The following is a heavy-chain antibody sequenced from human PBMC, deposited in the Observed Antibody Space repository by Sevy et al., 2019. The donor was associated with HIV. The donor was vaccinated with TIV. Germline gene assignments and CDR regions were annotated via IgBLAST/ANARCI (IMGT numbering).Heavy chain of an antibody. CDR3: ARGGDGVVPSPIIGLGPWTKYWYFDL. CDR2: VNHSGST. J-gene: IGHJ2*01. Sequence: LWQLRKTLSLTCAVSGGSFSGYSWDWIRQPPGKGLEWIGEVNHSGSTNYNPSLKSRVTISVDTSKNQFSLKLNFVTAADTGLYYWARGGDGVVPSPIIGLGPWTKYWYFDLWGRGTLVTVSS. D-gene: IGHD3-3*01. CDR1: GGSFSGYS. V-gene: IGHV4-34*01.